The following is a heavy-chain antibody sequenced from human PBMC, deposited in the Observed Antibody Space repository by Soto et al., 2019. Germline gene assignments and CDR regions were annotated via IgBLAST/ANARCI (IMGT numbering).Heavy chain of an antibody. CDR1: VASISVFY. J-gene: IGHJ5*02. CDR2: IYATGTT. V-gene: IGHV4-4*07. D-gene: IGHD1-1*01. Sequence: SESLSLSWTFSVASISVFYWSWIRKSAGKGLEWIGRIYATGTTDYNPSLKSRVMMSVDTSKKQFSLKLRSVTAADTAVYYCVRDGTKTLRDWFDPWGQGISVTVSS. CDR3: VRDGTKTLRDWFDP.